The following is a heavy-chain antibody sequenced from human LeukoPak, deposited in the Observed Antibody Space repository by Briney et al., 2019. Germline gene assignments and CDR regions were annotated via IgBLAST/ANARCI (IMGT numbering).Heavy chain of an antibody. V-gene: IGHV4-34*01. Sequence: PSETLSLTCAVYGGSFSGYYWNWIRQPPGKGLEWIGEINHSGSTNYNPSLKSRVTISVDTSKNQFSLKLSSVTAADTAVYYCARGCYDYVWGSSFDYWGQGTLVTVSS. J-gene: IGHJ4*02. CDR3: ARGCYDYVWGSSFDY. CDR1: GGSFSGYY. D-gene: IGHD3-16*01. CDR2: INHSGST.